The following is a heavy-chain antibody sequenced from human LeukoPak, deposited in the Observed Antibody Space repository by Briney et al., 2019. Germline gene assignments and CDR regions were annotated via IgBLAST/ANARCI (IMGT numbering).Heavy chain of an antibody. V-gene: IGHV3-23*01. D-gene: IGHD2-2*01. Sequence: GGSLRLSCAASGFTVSDNYMGWVRQAPREGLEWVSSIVGSGSATYYADSVKGRFTISRDNSKNTLYLQMNSLRAEDTAVYYCTRYCRSATCYRYYAMDVWGQGTTVIVSS. CDR2: IVGSGSAT. CDR1: GFTVSDNY. CDR3: TRYCRSATCYRYYAMDV. J-gene: IGHJ6*02.